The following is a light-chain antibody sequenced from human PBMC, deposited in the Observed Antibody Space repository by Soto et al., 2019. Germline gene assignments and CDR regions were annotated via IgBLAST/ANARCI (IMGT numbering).Light chain of an antibody. CDR2: EVN. CDR1: SNDVGGYNL. V-gene: IGLV2-23*02. J-gene: IGLJ3*02. CDR3: CSHVGGSSPQWV. Sequence: QSVLTQPASVSGSPGQSITISCTGTSNDVGGYNLMSWFQQHPGKAPKLMISEVNKRPSGVSKRFSGSKSANTASLTISGLQAEDEADYYCCSHVGGSSPQWVFGGGTKLTVL.